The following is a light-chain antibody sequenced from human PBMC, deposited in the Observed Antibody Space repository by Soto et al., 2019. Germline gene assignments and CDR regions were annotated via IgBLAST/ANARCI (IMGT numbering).Light chain of an antibody. CDR3: QQYKFWPPLT. V-gene: IGKV3-15*01. CDR1: RSVGTN. J-gene: IGKJ4*01. Sequence: EIVMTQSPAPLSVSPGERVTLSCRSSRSVGTNLAWYQQKPGQAPRLLIYNTSARATGIAARFSGSGSGTDFTLTISSLQSDDLAVYYCQQYKFWPPLTLGGGTKVDIK. CDR2: NTS.